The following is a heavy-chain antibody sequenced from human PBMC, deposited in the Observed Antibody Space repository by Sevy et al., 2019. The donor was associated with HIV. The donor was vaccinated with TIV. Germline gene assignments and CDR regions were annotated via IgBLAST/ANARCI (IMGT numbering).Heavy chain of an antibody. CDR2: IKSKTDGGPT. Sequence: GGSLRLSCAASGFTLSDAWMSWVRQAPGKGLEWVGRIKSKTDGGPTDYAAPVKGRFIISRDESKNTLYLQMNSLKTEDTAVYYCTTDAHDFTNYPSPYYFDQWGQGTLVTVSS. CDR3: TTDAHDFTNYPSPYYFDQ. J-gene: IGHJ4*02. V-gene: IGHV3-15*01. D-gene: IGHD4-4*01. CDR1: GFTLSDAW.